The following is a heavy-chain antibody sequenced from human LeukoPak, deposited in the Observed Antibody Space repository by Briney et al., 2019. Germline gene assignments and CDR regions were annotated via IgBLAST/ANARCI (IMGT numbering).Heavy chain of an antibody. Sequence: SETLSLTCTVSGGSISSYYWSWIRQPAGKGLEWIGRIYTSGSTNYNPSLKSRVTMSVDTSKSQFSLKLSSVTAADTAVYYCARQTPRYYYYGMDVWGQGTTVTVSS. CDR1: GGSISSYY. J-gene: IGHJ6*02. CDR3: ARQTPRYYYYGMDV. CDR2: IYTSGST. D-gene: IGHD2-15*01. V-gene: IGHV4-4*07.